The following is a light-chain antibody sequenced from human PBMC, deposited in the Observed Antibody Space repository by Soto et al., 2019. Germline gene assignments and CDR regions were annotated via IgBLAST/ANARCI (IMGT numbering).Light chain of an antibody. CDR2: DVG. CDR1: SSDVGGYSY. CDR3: SSYTSSSTLL. V-gene: IGLV2-14*01. J-gene: IGLJ2*01. Sequence: QSVLTQPASVSGSPGQSITISCTGTSSDVGGYSYVSWYQQHPGKAPKLMIYDVGNRPSGVSDRFSGSKSGNTASLTISGPQAEDEADYYCSSYTSSSTLLFGGGTKLTVL.